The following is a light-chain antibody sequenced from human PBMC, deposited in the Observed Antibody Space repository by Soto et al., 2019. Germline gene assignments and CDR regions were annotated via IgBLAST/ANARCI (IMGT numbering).Light chain of an antibody. CDR3: CSYAGNYTYV. CDR2: DVT. CDR1: SSDVGGYNY. V-gene: IGLV2-11*01. Sequence: HSVLTQPRSVSGSPGQSVTISCTGTSSDVGGYNYVSWYQQNPGKAPKLMIHDVTKRPSGVPDRFSGSKSGNTASLTISGLQAEDEADYYCCSYAGNYTYVFGTGTKVTVL. J-gene: IGLJ1*01.